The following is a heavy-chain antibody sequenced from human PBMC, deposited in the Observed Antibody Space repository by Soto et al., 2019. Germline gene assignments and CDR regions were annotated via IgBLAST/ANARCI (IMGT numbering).Heavy chain of an antibody. Sequence: PGESLKISCKVSGYNFAGYWIAWVRQMPGKGLELMGIIYPSDSDTRYRPSFQGQVTISADKSISSAYLQWSSLRASDTAMYYCARGGVSTRTFDYWGQGTPVTASS. CDR3: ARGGVSTRTFDY. CDR2: IYPSDSDT. D-gene: IGHD3-3*01. J-gene: IGHJ4*02. CDR1: GYNFAGYW. V-gene: IGHV5-51*01.